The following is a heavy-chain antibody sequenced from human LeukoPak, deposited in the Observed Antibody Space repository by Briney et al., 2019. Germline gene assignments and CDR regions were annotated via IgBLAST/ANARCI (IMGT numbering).Heavy chain of an antibody. CDR2: ISSSSSYI. J-gene: IGHJ4*02. CDR3: ARVHREPPHYYDSSGSLDY. V-gene: IGHV3-21*01. Sequence: KSGGSLRLSCAASGFTFSSYSMNWVRQAPGKGLEWVSSISSSSSYIYYADSVKGRFTISRDNAKNSLYLQMNSLRAEDTAVYYCARVHREPPHYYDSSGSLDYWGQGTLVTVSS. CDR1: GFTFSSYS. D-gene: IGHD3-22*01.